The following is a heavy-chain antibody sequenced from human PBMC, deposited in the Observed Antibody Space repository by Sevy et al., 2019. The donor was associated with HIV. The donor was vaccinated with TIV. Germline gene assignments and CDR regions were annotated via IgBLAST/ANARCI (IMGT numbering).Heavy chain of an antibody. J-gene: IGHJ4*02. CDR1: GESFCGYF. V-gene: IGHV4-34*01. D-gene: IGHD3-10*02. CDR2: INHSGTA. Sequence: SETLSLTCAVYGESFCGYFWNWIRPSPGKGLEWIGEINHSGTAKYNPSLKSRVTISVDASKNQLSLHLRSVTATDTAVYYCARGRQAYVVVVPSTVPSDYWGPGTLVTVSS. CDR3: ARGRQAYVVVVPSTVPSDY.